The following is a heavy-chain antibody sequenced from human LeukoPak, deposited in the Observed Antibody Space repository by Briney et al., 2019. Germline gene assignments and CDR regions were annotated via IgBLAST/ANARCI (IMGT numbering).Heavy chain of an antibody. D-gene: IGHD5-24*01. J-gene: IGHJ4*02. V-gene: IGHV1-2*02. CDR3: ARDTRSSYLQYYFDY. CDR1: GYTFTGYY. Sequence: WASVKVSCKASGYTFTGYYMHWVRQAPGQGLEWMGWINPNSGGTNYAQKFQGRVTMTRDTSISTAYMELSRLGYDDTAVYYCARDTRSSYLQYYFDYWGQGTLVTVSS. CDR2: INPNSGGT.